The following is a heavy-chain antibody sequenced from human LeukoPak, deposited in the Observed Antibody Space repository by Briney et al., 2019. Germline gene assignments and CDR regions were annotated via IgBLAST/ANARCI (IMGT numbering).Heavy chain of an antibody. CDR3: AIDSRQCACDF. CDR2: IYTSGST. J-gene: IGHJ3*01. Sequence: SETLSLTCTVSGGSISTYYWSWIRQPAGKGLEWIGRIYTSGSTNYNPSLKTRLTMSVDTSKNQFSLKLSSVTAADTAVYFCAIDSRQCACDFWGQGKMVTVSS. CDR1: GGSISTYY. V-gene: IGHV4-4*07.